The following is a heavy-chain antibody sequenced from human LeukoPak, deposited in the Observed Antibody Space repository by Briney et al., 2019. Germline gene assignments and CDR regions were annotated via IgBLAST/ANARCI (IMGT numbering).Heavy chain of an antibody. V-gene: IGHV4-34*01. CDR2: INHSGST. CDR1: GGSFSGYY. D-gene: IGHD1-26*01. Sequence: SETLSLTCAVYGGSFSGYYWSWIRQPPGKGLEWIGEINHSGSTNYNPSLKSRVTISVDTSKNQFSLKLSSVTAADTAVYYCAGQWELRHYGMDVWGQGTTVTVSS. CDR3: AGQWELRHYGMDV. J-gene: IGHJ6*02.